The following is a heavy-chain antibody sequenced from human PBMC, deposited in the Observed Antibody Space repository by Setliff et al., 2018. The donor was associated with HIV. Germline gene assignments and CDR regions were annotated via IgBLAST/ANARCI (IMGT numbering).Heavy chain of an antibody. CDR2: IYPSGSIWPSGTS. D-gene: IGHD5-12*01. J-gene: IGHJ6*02. CDR1: GGSSNDYY. Sequence: PSETLSLTCAVYGGSSNDYYWNWIRQPPGKGLEWIANIYPSGSIWPSGTSNYNPSLKGRVTISLDMSQNQFSLKVNSVTAADTAIYYCARGGPAVACAVDVWGQGTTVTVSS. CDR3: ARGGPAVACAVDV. V-gene: IGHV4-34*04.